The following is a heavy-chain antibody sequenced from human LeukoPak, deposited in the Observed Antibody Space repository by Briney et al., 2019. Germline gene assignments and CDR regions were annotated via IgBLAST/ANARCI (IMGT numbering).Heavy chain of an antibody. CDR1: GFTFSSYA. CDR3: ARDTSDIVATNFDY. J-gene: IGHJ4*02. D-gene: IGHD5-12*01. V-gene: IGHV3-64*01. Sequence: PGGSLRLSCAASGFTFSSYAMHWVRQAPGKGLEYVSAISSNGGSTYYANSVKGRFTISRDNSKNTLYLQMGSLRAEDMAVYYCARDTSDIVATNFDYWGQETLVTVSS. CDR2: ISSNGGST.